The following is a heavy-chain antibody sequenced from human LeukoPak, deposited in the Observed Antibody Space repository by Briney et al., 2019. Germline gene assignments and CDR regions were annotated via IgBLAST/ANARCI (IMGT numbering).Heavy chain of an antibody. CDR3: AKDREGTIADYFDY. CDR1: GFTFSSYA. J-gene: IGHJ4*02. Sequence: SGGSLRLSCAASGFTFSSYAMSWVRQAPGKGLEWVSSISGSGGSTYYADSVKGRFTISRDNSKNTLYLQMNSLRGEDPAVYYRAKDREGTIADYFDYWGQGNLVTVSS. CDR2: ISGSGGST. D-gene: IGHD1-7*01. V-gene: IGHV3-23*01.